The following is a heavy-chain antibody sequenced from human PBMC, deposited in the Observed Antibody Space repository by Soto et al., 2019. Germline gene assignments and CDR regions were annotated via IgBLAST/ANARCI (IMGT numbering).Heavy chain of an antibody. V-gene: IGHV3-53*01. CDR2: IYSGGST. CDR3: ARLGYSSSSARDY. Sequence: GGSLRLSCAASGFTVSSNYMSWVLQAPGKGLEWVSVIYSGGSTYYAEAVKGRFTISRDNSKNTLYLQMNSLRAEDTAVYYCARLGYSSSSARDYWGQGTLVTVAS. CDR1: GFTVSSNY. J-gene: IGHJ4*02. D-gene: IGHD6-6*01.